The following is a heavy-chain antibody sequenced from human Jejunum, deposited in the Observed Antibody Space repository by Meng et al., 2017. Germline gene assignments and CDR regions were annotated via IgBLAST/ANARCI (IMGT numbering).Heavy chain of an antibody. CDR1: GGSISSSSYY. V-gene: IGHV4-39*07. Sequence: SETLSLTCTVSGGSISSSSYYWGWIRQSPGKGLEWIGSIFYSGNTSYSPSLKSRVTISVDTSKTQFSLKMRSVTAADTAVYYCARESVGPARWFGELLFMDYWGQGTLVTVSS. CDR3: ARESVGPARWFGELLFMDY. J-gene: IGHJ4*02. D-gene: IGHD3-10*01. CDR2: IFYSGNT.